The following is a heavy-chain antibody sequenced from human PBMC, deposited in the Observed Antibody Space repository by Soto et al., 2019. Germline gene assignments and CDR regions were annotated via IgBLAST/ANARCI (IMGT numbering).Heavy chain of an antibody. J-gene: IGHJ6*02. CDR2: ISAAGDP. V-gene: IGHV3-13*05. Sequence: EVQLVESGGGLVQPAGSLSLSCAASGFTFRNYDMHWVRQGTGKALEWVSGISAAGDPDYADSVEGRFTISRENAQNSFFLQMISLRVGDTAVYSCARTDTDSYGLDVWGQGTTVIVSS. CDR3: ARTDTDSYGLDV. CDR1: GFTFRNYD.